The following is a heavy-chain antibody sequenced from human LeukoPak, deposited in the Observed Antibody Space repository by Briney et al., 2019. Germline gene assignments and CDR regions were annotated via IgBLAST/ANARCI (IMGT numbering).Heavy chain of an antibody. Sequence: PGGFLRLSCAASEFTFTTYGMHWVRQAPGKGLEWVAFIYYDGSNIYYADSVKGRFTISRDISKNTLYLQMDSLRAEDTAIYYCARDWKTNSFDYWGQGTLVTVSS. V-gene: IGHV3-33*01. CDR1: EFTFTTYG. CDR3: ARDWKTNSFDY. D-gene: IGHD1-1*01. J-gene: IGHJ4*02. CDR2: IYYDGSNI.